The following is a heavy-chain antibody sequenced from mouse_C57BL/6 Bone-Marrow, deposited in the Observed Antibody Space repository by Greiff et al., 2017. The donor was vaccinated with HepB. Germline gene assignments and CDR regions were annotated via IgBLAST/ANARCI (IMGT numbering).Heavy chain of an antibody. CDR2: IDPSDSYT. CDR1: GYTFTSYW. CDR3: ARDYYGNFCLDY. V-gene: IGHV1-69*01. J-gene: IGHJ4*01. D-gene: IGHD2-1*01. Sequence: VQLKQPGAELVMPGASVKLSCKASGYTFTSYWMHWVKQRPGQGLEWIGEIDPSDSYTNYNQKFKGNSTLTVDKSSSTAYMQLSSLTSEDSAVYYCARDYYGNFCLDYWGQGTSVTVSS.